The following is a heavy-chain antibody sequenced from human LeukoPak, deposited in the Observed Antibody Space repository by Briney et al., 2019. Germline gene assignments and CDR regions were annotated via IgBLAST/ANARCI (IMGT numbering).Heavy chain of an antibody. CDR3: AKGKINHNGAFNT. J-gene: IGHJ3*02. V-gene: IGHV3-23*01. Sequence: GGSLRLSCAASGFKFDAYPMSWVRQAPGKGLEWVSSISDSGGSTHYAESVRGRFSLSRDNFEKTLHLQMNRLRAEDTAVYYCAKGKINHNGAFNTGGKGTRVT. CDR2: ISDSGGST. CDR1: GFKFDAYP. D-gene: IGHD2-8*01.